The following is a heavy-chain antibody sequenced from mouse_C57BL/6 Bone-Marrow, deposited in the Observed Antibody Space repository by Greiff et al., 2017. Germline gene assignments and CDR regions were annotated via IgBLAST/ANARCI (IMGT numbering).Heavy chain of an antibody. CDR1: GYTFTSYW. CDR2: IDPSDSYT. Sequence: QVQLQQPGAELVKPGASVKLSCKASGYTFTSYWMQWVKQRPGQGLEWIGEIDPSDSYTNYNQKFKGKATLTVDTSSSTAYMQLSSLTSEDSAVFYCAGSTYYAMGYWGQGTSVTVSS. V-gene: IGHV1-50*01. J-gene: IGHJ4*01. CDR3: AGSTYYAMGY. D-gene: IGHD5-1*01.